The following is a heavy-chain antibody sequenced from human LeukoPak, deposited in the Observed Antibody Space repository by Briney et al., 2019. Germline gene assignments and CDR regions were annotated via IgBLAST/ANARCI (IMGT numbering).Heavy chain of an antibody. D-gene: IGHD5-18*01. CDR1: GFTYSSYG. V-gene: IGHV3-30*18. Sequence: GGSLRLSCAASGFTYSSYGMHWVRQAPGKGLEWVAVRSYDGSNKYYADSVKGRFTISRDNSKNTLYLQMNSLRAEDTAVYYCAKGTWIQLWLVDYWGQGTLVTVSS. CDR2: RSYDGSNK. CDR3: AKGTWIQLWLVDY. J-gene: IGHJ4*02.